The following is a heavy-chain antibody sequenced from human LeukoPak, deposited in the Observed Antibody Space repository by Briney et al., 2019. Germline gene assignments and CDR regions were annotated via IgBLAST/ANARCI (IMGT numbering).Heavy chain of an antibody. D-gene: IGHD3-22*01. V-gene: IGHV1-2*02. CDR2: INPNSGGT. J-gene: IGHJ3*01. CDR1: GYTFTGYY. CDR3: ARGPITMIVVALGAFDF. Sequence: ASVKVSCKASGYTFTGYYMHWVRQAPGQGLEWMGWINPNSGGTNYAQKFQGRVTMTRDTSISTAYMELSRLRSDDTAVYYCARGPITMIVVALGAFDFWGQGTMVTVSS.